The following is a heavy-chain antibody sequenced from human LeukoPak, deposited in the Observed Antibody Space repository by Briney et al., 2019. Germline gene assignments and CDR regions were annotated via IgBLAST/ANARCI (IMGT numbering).Heavy chain of an antibody. CDR1: GFTFDDYA. CDR2: ISWTRGVI. D-gene: IGHD3-10*01. J-gene: IGHJ4*02. V-gene: IGHV3-9*01. CDR3: ARDRPARVGELSQSLDY. Sequence: GRSLRLSCAASGFTFDDYAMHWVRQPPGKGLEWVSSISWTRGVIGYADSVKGRFTISRDNAKNSLYLQMNRLRAEATAVYYCARDRPARVGELSQSLDYWGEGTLVTVPS.